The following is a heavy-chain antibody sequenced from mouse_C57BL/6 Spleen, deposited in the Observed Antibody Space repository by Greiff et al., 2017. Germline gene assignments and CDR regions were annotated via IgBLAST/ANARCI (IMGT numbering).Heavy chain of an antibody. CDR3: ARPYYYGSSHYYARDY. CDR1: GFTFSDYY. V-gene: IGHV5-12*01. D-gene: IGHD1-1*01. J-gene: IGHJ4*01. Sequence: EVKLMESGGGLVQPGGSLKLSCAASGFTFSDYYMYWVRQTPEKRLEWVAYISNGGGSTYYPDTVKGRFTISRDNAKNTLYLQMSRLKSEDTAMYYGARPYYYGSSHYYARDYWGQGTSVTVSS. CDR2: ISNGGGST.